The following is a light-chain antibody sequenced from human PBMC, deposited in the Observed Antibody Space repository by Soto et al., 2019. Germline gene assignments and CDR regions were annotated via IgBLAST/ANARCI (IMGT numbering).Light chain of an antibody. Sequence: EIVMTQSPATLSVSPGERATLSCRASQRVSNNLAWYQQRPCRSPRLLIYATSTKSNGIPARFSGSGSGTEFTLTISSLQSEDFAVYYCQQYDNWPPPFGQGTRLEIK. CDR1: QRVSNN. CDR2: ATS. V-gene: IGKV3-15*01. J-gene: IGKJ5*01. CDR3: QQYDNWPPP.